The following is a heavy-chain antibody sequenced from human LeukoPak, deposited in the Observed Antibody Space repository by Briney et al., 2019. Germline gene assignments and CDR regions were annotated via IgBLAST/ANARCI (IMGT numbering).Heavy chain of an antibody. CDR3: ARGLAGYSSSPQWFDY. J-gene: IGHJ4*02. CDR1: GGTFSSYA. Sequence: SVKVSCKASGGTFSSYAISWVRQAPGQGLEWMGGIIPIFGTANYAQKFQGRVTITTDESTSTAYMELSSLRSEDTAVYYCARGLAGYSSSPQWFDYWGQGTLVTVSS. V-gene: IGHV1-69*05. D-gene: IGHD6-6*01. CDR2: IIPIFGTA.